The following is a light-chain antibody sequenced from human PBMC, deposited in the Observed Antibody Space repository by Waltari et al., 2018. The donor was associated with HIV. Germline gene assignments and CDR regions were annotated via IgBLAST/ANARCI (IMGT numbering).Light chain of an antibody. Sequence: QSVLTQPPSVSGAPGQRVTISCSGSSSNIGTGYDVQWYQQLPGTAPKLLMYANGYRPSWVPDPFSGSTSGTSASLATTGLQAEDEADYYCQSSDSSLSSVVFGGGTKLTVL. CDR3: QSSDSSLSSVV. J-gene: IGLJ3*02. CDR1: SSNIGTGYD. CDR2: ANG. V-gene: IGLV1-40*01.